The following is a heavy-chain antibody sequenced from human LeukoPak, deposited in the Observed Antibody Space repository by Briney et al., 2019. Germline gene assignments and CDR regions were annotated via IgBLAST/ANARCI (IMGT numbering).Heavy chain of an antibody. D-gene: IGHD3-16*02. CDR3: GRSVRDLSLNAFDI. J-gene: IGHJ3*02. Sequence: GGSLRLSCAASGFTFNSYSMNSVRQAPGKGLEWVSSISSSSSYIYYADSVKGRFTISRDNAKNSLYLQMNSLRAEDTAVYYCGRSVRDLSLNAFDIWGQGTMVTVSS. CDR1: GFTFNSYS. CDR2: ISSSSSYI. V-gene: IGHV3-21*01.